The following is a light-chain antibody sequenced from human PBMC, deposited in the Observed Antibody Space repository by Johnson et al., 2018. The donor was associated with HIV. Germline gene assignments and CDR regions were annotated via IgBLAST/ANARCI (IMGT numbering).Light chain of an antibody. CDR1: SSNIESNS. V-gene: IGLV1-51*01. CDR2: ENT. Sequence: QSVLTQPPSVSAAPGQKVTISCSGNSSNIESNSVSWYQQLPGTAPKLLIYENTKRPSGIPDRFSGSKSGTSATLGITGLQTGDEADYYCGTWDTSLSAGGVFGSGTKVTVL. J-gene: IGLJ1*01. CDR3: GTWDTSLSAGGV.